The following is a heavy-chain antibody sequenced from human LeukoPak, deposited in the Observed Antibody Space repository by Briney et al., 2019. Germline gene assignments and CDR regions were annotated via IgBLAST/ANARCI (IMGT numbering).Heavy chain of an antibody. V-gene: IGHV4-34*01. CDR2: INHSGST. Sequence: SETLSLTCAVYGGSFSGYYWSWIRQPPGKGLEWIGEINHSGSTNYNPSLKSRVTISVDTSKNQFSLKLSSVTAADTAVYYCASDRGSNYDFWSGYYSYYYYMDVWGKGTTVTVSS. CDR1: GGSFSGYY. D-gene: IGHD3-3*01. J-gene: IGHJ6*03. CDR3: ASDRGSNYDFWSGYYSYYYYMDV.